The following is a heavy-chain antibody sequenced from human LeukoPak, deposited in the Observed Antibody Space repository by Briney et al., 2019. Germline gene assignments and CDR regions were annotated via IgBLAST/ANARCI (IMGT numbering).Heavy chain of an antibody. Sequence: ETLSLTCAVYGGSFSGYYCSRIRQPPGKGLEWIGEINHSGSTNYHPSLKSRVTISVDTSKNQFSLKLSSVTAADTAVYYCASTPSNPGIAAAGPTIHYYYYGMDVWGQGTTVTVSS. CDR2: INHSGST. J-gene: IGHJ6*02. CDR1: GGSFSGYY. CDR3: ASTPSNPGIAAAGPTIHYYYYGMDV. V-gene: IGHV4-34*01. D-gene: IGHD6-13*01.